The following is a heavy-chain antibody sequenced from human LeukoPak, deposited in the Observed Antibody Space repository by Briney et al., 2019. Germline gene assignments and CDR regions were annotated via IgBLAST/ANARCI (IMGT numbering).Heavy chain of an antibody. J-gene: IGHJ6*02. CDR2: IIPIFGTA. V-gene: IGHV1-69*13. CDR1: GGTFSSYA. Sequence: ASVKVSCKASGGTFSSYAISWVRQAPGQGLEWMGGIIPIFGTANYAQKFQGRVTITADESTSTAYMELSSLRSEDTAVYYCARAPYDSSGYANYYYYGMDVWGQGTTVTVSS. CDR3: ARAPYDSSGYANYYYYGMDV. D-gene: IGHD3-22*01.